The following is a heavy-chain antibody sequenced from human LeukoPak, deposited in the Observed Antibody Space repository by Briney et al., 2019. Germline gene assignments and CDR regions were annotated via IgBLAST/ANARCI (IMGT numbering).Heavy chain of an antibody. CDR1: GFTFSSYA. CDR2: ISGSGGST. Sequence: GGSLRLSCAASGFTFSSYAMSWVRQAPGKGLEWVSGISGSGGSTYYAHSVKGRFTISRDNSKNTLYLQMNSLRAEDTAVYYCAKDSSLFEGNLFYFDYWGQGTLVTVSS. V-gene: IGHV3-23*01. J-gene: IGHJ4*02. D-gene: IGHD6-6*01. CDR3: AKDSSLFEGNLFYFDY.